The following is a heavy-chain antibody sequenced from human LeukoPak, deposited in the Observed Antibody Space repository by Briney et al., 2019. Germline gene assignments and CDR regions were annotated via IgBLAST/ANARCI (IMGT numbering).Heavy chain of an antibody. CDR1: AYTFTGYY. Sequence: AASAKVSCKASAYTFTGYYMHWVRQAPGQGLGWMGWINLKSGGTNYAQKFQGRVTMTRDTSISTAYMELSRLRSDDTAVYYCARDVRGRGVIVYWGQGTLVTVSS. V-gene: IGHV1-2*02. J-gene: IGHJ4*02. CDR3: ARDVRGRGVIVY. D-gene: IGHD3-10*01. CDR2: INLKSGGT.